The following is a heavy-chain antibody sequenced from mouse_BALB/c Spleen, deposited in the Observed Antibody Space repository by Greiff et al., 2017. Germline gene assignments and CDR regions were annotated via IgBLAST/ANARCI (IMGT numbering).Heavy chain of an antibody. CDR1: GYTFTSYT. CDR2: INPSSGYT. D-gene: IGHD2-2*01. CDR3: ARWDGYGDY. V-gene: IGHV1-4*01. J-gene: IGHJ2*01. Sequence: QVQLQQSGAELARPGASVKMSCKASGYTFTSYTMNWVKQRPGQGLEWIGYINPSSGYTNYNQKFKDKATLTADKSSSTAYMQLSSLTSEDSAVYYCARWDGYGDYWGQGTTLTVSS.